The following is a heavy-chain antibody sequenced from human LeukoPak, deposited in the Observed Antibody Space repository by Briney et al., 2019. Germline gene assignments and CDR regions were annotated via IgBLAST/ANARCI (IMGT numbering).Heavy chain of an antibody. CDR1: GGSSSSGDYF. D-gene: IGHD6-13*01. J-gene: IGHJ5*02. V-gene: IGHV4-30-4*08. Sequence: SQTPSLTCTVSGGSSSSGDYFWNWIRQPPGKGLEWIGYIYYSGSTYYNPSLKSRVSISVDTSKNQFSLKLSSVTAADTAVYYCARAGIGIEVAGTIHNWFDPWGQGTQVTVSS. CDR2: IYYSGST. CDR3: ARAGIGIEVAGTIHNWFDP.